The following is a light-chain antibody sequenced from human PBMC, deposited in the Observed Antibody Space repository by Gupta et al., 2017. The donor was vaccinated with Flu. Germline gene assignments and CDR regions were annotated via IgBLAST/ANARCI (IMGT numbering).Light chain of an antibody. CDR2: DAS. CDR3: QQRNNWPPT. Sequence: IVFTQPPSTLSLSPGKRATLSCRASQSVSDYLVWYQQKPGQAPRLLILDASNRATGIPARFSGSGSGTDFTLTISRLESDDFAVYYCQQRNNWPPTFGQGTRLEIK. V-gene: IGKV3-11*01. J-gene: IGKJ5*01. CDR1: QSVSDY.